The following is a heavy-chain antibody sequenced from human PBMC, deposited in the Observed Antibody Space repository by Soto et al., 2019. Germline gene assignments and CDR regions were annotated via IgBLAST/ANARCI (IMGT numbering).Heavy chain of an antibody. J-gene: IGHJ6*02. D-gene: IGHD1-26*01. CDR1: GGSMNIHY. V-gene: IGHV4-4*07. CDR3: AKEGLRWDAGAMDD. CDR2: ISASGTT. Sequence: QVQLQESGPRLVKPSETLSLSCTVSGGSMNIHYWTWIRQPAGKGLEWVGRISASGTTNYNPSLKSRLAMSMDTSRNIFPLSLISITAADSAVYYCAKEGLRWDAGAMDDWGQGTTVTVS.